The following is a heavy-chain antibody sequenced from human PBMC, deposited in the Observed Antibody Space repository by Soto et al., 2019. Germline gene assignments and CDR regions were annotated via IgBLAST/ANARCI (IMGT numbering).Heavy chain of an antibody. CDR3: ARESSGWQYFDY. CDR2: ISSSGSTI. CDR1: GFTFSSFE. J-gene: IGHJ4*02. D-gene: IGHD6-19*01. Sequence: GGSLRLSCAASGFTFSSFEMNWVGRAPGKGLEWVSYISSSGSTIYYADSVKGRFTISRDNAKNSLYLQMNSLRAEDTAVYYCARESSGWQYFDYWGQGTLVTVSS. V-gene: IGHV3-48*03.